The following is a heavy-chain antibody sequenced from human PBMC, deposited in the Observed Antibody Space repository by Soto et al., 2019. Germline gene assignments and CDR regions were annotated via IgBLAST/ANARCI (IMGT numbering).Heavy chain of an antibody. J-gene: IGHJ4*02. D-gene: IGHD1-20*01. CDR3: ARDTHNWNHDLPFDY. CDR2: ISSSSSYI. CDR1: GFTFSSYT. V-gene: IGHV3-21*01. Sequence: RRLSCAASGFTFSSYTMNWVRQAPGKGLEWVSSISSSSSYIFYADSVKGRFTISRDNAKNSLYLQMDSLRAEDTAMYYCARDTHNWNHDLPFDYWGQGTMVTVSS.